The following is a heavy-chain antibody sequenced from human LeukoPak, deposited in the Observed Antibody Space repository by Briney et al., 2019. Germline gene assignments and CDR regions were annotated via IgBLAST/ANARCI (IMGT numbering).Heavy chain of an antibody. D-gene: IGHD3-22*01. J-gene: IGHJ1*01. CDR2: ISAYNGNT. Sequence: ASVKVSCKASGYTFTSYGISWVRQAPGQGLEWMGWISAYNGNTNYAQKLQGRVTMTTDTSTSTAYMELRSLRSDDTAVYYCATSSGRPHGAEYFQPWGQGTLVTVS. CDR3: ATSSGRPHGAEYFQP. V-gene: IGHV1-18*01. CDR1: GYTFTSYG.